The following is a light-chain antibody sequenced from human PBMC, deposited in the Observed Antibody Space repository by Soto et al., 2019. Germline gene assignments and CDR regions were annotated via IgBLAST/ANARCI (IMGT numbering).Light chain of an antibody. V-gene: IGKV1-9*01. CDR1: QGISTF. CDR2: DAS. CDR3: RQYNSYSWT. Sequence: DIQLTQSPSFMSASVGDRVTITCRASQGISTFLAWYQQHPGTAPKRLIYDASTLESGVPSRFRGSGSGTEFTLTISSLQPDDFATYFCRQYNSYSWTFGRGTK. J-gene: IGKJ1*01.